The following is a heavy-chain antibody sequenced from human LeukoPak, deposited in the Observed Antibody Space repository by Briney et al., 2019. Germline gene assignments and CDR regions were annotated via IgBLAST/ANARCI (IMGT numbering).Heavy chain of an antibody. D-gene: IGHD5-24*01. J-gene: IGHJ5*02. V-gene: IGHV4-4*07. CDR3: AREEIRSWFDP. Sequence: PSETLSLTCTVSGDSISGYYWSWIRQPAGKGLEWIGRIYTSGSTNYNPSLKSRVTISVDTSKNQFSLKLSSVTAADTAVYYCAREEIRSWFDPWGRGTLVTVSS. CDR2: IYTSGST. CDR1: GDSISGYY.